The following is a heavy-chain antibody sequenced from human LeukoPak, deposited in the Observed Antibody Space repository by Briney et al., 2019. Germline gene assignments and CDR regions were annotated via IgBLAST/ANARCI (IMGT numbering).Heavy chain of an antibody. CDR3: ARDLGDSWSYYGYWFDP. D-gene: IGHD1-26*01. V-gene: IGHV1-46*01. J-gene: IGHJ5*02. CDR1: GYTFTSYY. CDR2: INPSGGIT. Sequence: ASVKVSCKASGYTFTSYYMRWVRQAPGQGLEWMGIINPSGGITNYAQKFQGRVTMTTDTSTSTVYMELSSLRSEDTAVYYCARDLGDSWSYYGYWFDPWGQGTLVTVSS.